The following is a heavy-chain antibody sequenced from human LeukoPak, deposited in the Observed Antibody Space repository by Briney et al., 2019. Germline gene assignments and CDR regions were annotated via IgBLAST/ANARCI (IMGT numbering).Heavy chain of an antibody. J-gene: IGHJ4*02. CDR3: ATGGEWELLDY. CDR2: FDPGDGET. V-gene: IGHV1-24*01. CDR1: GNTLTELS. Sequence: ASVKVSCKVSGNTLTELSMHWLRQAPGKGPEWMGGFDPGDGETIYAQKFQGRVTMTEDTSTDTAYMELSSLRSEDTAAYYCATGGEWELLDYWGQGTLVTVSS. D-gene: IGHD1-26*01.